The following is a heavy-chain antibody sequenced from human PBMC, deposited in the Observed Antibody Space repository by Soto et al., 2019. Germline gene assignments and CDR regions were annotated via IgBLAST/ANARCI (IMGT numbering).Heavy chain of an antibody. D-gene: IGHD3-16*01. J-gene: IGHJ6*02. V-gene: IGHV1-69*13. CDR2: IIPIFGTA. Sequence: SVKLSFKASGGTFSSDAISWVRQAPRQGLEWMGGIIPIFGTANYAQKFQGRVTITADESTSTAYMELSSLRSEDTAVYYCARWGRPSYYYYGMDVWGQGTTVTAP. CDR3: ARWGRPSYYYYGMDV. CDR1: GGTFSSDA.